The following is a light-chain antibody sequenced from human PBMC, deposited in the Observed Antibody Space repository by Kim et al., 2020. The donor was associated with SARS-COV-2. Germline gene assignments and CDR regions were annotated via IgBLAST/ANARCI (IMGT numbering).Light chain of an antibody. Sequence: GQRVTISWSGSISNIGINVVNWYQQLPGTAPKLLMYSNDYRPSGVPDRFSGSKSGTSASLAISGLQSEDEADYYCAAWDDSLKGSVFGGGTQLTVL. J-gene: IGLJ3*02. CDR3: AAWDDSLKGSV. CDR1: ISNIGINV. V-gene: IGLV1-44*01. CDR2: SND.